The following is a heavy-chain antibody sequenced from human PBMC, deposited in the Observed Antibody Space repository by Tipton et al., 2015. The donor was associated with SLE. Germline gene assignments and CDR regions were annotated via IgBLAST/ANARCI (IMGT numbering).Heavy chain of an antibody. Sequence: SLRLSCAASGFTFSSYGMNWVRQAPGKGLEWVSSISSSSSYIYFADSVKGRFTISRDNAKNSLYLQMNSLRAEDTAVYYCARDMSLLPTASSDYWGQGTLVTVSS. J-gene: IGHJ4*02. CDR3: ARDMSLLPTASSDY. D-gene: IGHD6-6*01. V-gene: IGHV3-21*01. CDR1: GFTFSSYG. CDR2: ISSSSSYI.